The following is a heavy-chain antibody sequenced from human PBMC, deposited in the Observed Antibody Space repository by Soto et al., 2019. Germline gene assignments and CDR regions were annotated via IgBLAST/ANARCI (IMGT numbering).Heavy chain of an antibody. D-gene: IGHD3-9*01. J-gene: IGHJ3*02. CDR2: IWYDGSNK. CDR3: AKLSGRYFDWPKSDAFDI. V-gene: IGHV3-33*06. Sequence: LVWGVVIWYDGSNKYYAVSVRGRFTISRDNSKNTLYLQMNSLRDEDTALYYCAKLSGRYFDWPKSDAFDIWGQGTMVTVSS.